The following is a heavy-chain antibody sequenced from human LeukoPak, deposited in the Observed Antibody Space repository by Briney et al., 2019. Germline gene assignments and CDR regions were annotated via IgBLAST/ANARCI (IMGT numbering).Heavy chain of an antibody. CDR3: ARGGAAAAGTYYYYGMDV. Sequence: GESLRLSCAASGFTFSDYYMTWIRQAPGKGLEWLSYISSSSTSTNYADSVKGRFTISRDNAENSLYLQMNSLRADDTAVYYCARGGAAAAGTYYYYGMDVWGQGTTVTVSS. CDR1: GFTFSDYY. V-gene: IGHV3-11*05. CDR2: ISSSSTST. J-gene: IGHJ6*02. D-gene: IGHD6-13*01.